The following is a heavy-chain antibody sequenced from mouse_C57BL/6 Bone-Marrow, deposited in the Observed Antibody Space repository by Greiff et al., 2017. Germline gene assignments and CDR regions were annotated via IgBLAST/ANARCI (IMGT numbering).Heavy chain of an antibody. D-gene: IGHD3-2*02. CDR3: ARGEGSGYAMDY. J-gene: IGHJ4*01. CDR1: GYPFTSSW. Sequence: QVQLQQPGAELVRPGSSVKLSCKASGYPFTSSWMDWVKQRPGQGLEWIGNISPSDSETHYNQKFKDKATLTVDKSSSTAYMQLSSLTAEDSAGYYCARGEGSGYAMDYWGQGTSVTVSS. CDR2: ISPSDSET. V-gene: IGHV1-61*01.